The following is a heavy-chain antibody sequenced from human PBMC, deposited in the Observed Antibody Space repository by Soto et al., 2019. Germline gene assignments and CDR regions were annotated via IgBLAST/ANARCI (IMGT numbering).Heavy chain of an antibody. CDR1: GFTFSSYW. Sequence: PGGSLRLSCAASGFTFSSYWMSWVRQAPGKGLEWVANIKQDGSEKYYVDSVKGRFTISRDNAKNSLYLQMNSLRAEDTAVYYCAREQTTVTTGVVDYWGQGTLVTVPS. CDR2: IKQDGSEK. CDR3: AREQTTVTTGVVDY. V-gene: IGHV3-7*05. J-gene: IGHJ4*02. D-gene: IGHD4-4*01.